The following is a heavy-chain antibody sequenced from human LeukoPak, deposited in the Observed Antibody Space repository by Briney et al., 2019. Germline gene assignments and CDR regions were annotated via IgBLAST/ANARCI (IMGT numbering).Heavy chain of an antibody. CDR2: IRASGTST. Sequence: GGSLRLSCAASGFTFSSYAMTWVRQAPGKGLEWVSGIRASGTSTYYADSVKGRFTISRDNSKNTLYLQVNSLRAEDTAIYYCAKETITIFGVVIGVFDYWGQGTLVTVSS. CDR1: GFTFSSYA. D-gene: IGHD3-3*01. V-gene: IGHV3-23*01. J-gene: IGHJ4*02. CDR3: AKETITIFGVVIGVFDY.